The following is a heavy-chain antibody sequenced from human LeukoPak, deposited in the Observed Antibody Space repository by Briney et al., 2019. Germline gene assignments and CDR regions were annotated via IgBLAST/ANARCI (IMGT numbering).Heavy chain of an antibody. CDR2: ISAYNGDT. D-gene: IGHD5-12*01. Sequence: GASVKVSCKASGYTFRNFGVSWVRQXPGQGXEWMGWISAYNGDTNYAQNLQGRVTMTTDTSTSTAYMELRSLRSDDTAVYYCARDPTNTSGYYAYFDYWGQGTLVTVSS. V-gene: IGHV1-18*01. CDR3: ARDPTNTSGYYAYFDY. CDR1: GYTFRNFG. J-gene: IGHJ4*02.